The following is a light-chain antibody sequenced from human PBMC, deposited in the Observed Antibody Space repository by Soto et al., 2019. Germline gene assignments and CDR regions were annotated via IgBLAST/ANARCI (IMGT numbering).Light chain of an antibody. CDR3: CSYAGTATV. V-gene: IGLV2-23*03. CDR1: NSDVESYNL. Sequence: QSVLTQPASVSGSPGQSITISCTGTNSDVESYNLVSWFRQHPGEAPKLIVYEGTKRPSGVFNRFSGSKSGNPASLTISGLQAEDEANYYCCSYAGTATVFGTGTKVTVL. J-gene: IGLJ1*01. CDR2: EGT.